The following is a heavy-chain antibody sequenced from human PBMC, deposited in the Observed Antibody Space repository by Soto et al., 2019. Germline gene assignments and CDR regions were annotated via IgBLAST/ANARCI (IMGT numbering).Heavy chain of an antibody. Sequence: GESLNISCKGSGYSVTSYWIGWVRQMPGKGLEWMGIIYPGDSDTRYSPSFQGQVTISADKSISTAYLQWSSLKASDTAMYYCATPYSNYESPFDYWGQGTLVTVSS. CDR1: GYSVTSYW. CDR3: ATPYSNYESPFDY. J-gene: IGHJ4*02. CDR2: IYPGDSDT. D-gene: IGHD4-4*01. V-gene: IGHV5-51*01.